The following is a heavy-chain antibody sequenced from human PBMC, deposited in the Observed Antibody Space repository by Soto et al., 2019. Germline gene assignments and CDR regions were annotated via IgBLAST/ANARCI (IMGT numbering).Heavy chain of an antibody. V-gene: IGHV4-39*01. D-gene: IGHD6-13*01. CDR1: GYSISSSTYY. CDR3: ARGRGITATGTSWFDP. Sequence: SETLSLTCTVSGYSISSSTYYWCWILHPPGKGLEWIGNLYYSGTTYHNPSLKSRATISVDTSKNQFSLKLSSVTAADTAVYYCARGRGITATGTSWFDPWGQGALVTVS. J-gene: IGHJ5*02. CDR2: LYYSGTT.